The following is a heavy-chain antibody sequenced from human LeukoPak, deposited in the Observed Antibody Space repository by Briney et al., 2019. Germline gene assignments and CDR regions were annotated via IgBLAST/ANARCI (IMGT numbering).Heavy chain of an antibody. CDR2: ISSCGTI. V-gene: IGHV3-48*03. CDR1: GFTFSSYE. CDR3: ARDQNHYVWGTYRYNPFDY. D-gene: IGHD3-16*02. J-gene: IGHJ4*02. Sequence: GGSLRLSCAPSGFTFSSYEMNWVRQAPGEVLEWISYISSCGTIYYAASVKGRFTISRDNAKNLLYLEMYSLRDEDTAVYYCARDQNHYVWGTYRYNPFDYWGQGTLVTVSS.